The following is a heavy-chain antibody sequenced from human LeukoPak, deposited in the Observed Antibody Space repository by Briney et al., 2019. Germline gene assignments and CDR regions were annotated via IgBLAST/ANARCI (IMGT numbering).Heavy chain of an antibody. D-gene: IGHD3-22*01. Sequence: GGSLRLSCAASGFTFSSYGMHWVRQAPGKGLEWVAVISYDGSNKYYADSVKGRFTISRDNSKNTLYLQMNSLRAEDTAVYYCAKDPTGYYYDSSGYYGGYWGQGTLVTVSS. V-gene: IGHV3-30*18. J-gene: IGHJ4*02. CDR3: AKDPTGYYYDSSGYYGGY. CDR2: ISYDGSNK. CDR1: GFTFSSYG.